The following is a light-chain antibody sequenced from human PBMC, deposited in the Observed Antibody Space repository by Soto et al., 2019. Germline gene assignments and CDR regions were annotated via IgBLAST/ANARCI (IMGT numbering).Light chain of an antibody. J-gene: IGKJ2*01. CDR2: GAS. CDR3: QQYNNWPPYT. V-gene: IGKV3-15*01. CDR1: QSVTYN. Sequence: TGRTQSPATLALSLGERGTLSCRSSQSVTYNLAWYQQKPGQAPRLLIHGASTRAIGIPDRFSGSGFGTESTLTISSLQSEDFAVYYCQQYNNWPPYTFGQGTKVDIK.